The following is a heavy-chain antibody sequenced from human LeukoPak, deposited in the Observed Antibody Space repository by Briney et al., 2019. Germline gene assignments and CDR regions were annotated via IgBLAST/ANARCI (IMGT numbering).Heavy chain of an antibody. CDR1: DGSISSSSFY. V-gene: IGHV4-39*07. CDR2: IYYTRST. J-gene: IGHJ4*02. Sequence: SETLSLTCTVSDGSISSSSFYWGWIRQPPGKGLEWIGSIYYTRSTYYNPSLKSRVTISLNTSKNQFSLKLTSVTAADTAVYYCASSSWYYFDYWGQGTLVTVSS. CDR3: ASSSWYYFDY. D-gene: IGHD6-13*01.